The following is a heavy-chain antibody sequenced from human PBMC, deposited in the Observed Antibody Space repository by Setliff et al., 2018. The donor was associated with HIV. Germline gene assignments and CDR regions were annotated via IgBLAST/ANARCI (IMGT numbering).Heavy chain of an antibody. J-gene: IGHJ4*02. CDR1: GGSISSSSYY. Sequence: PSETLSLTCTVSGGSISSSSYYWGWIRQPPGKGLEWIGSIYYRGSTFYNPSPKSRVSISLDMSKNLFSLNLTSVTAADTAVYYCARDLGYCSGGSCYWYYWGQGTLGTVSS. CDR3: ARDLGYCSGGSCYWYY. CDR2: IYYRGST. D-gene: IGHD2-15*01. V-gene: IGHV4-39*07.